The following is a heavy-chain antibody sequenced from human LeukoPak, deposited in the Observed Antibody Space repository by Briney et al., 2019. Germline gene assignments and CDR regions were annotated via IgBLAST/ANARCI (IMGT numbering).Heavy chain of an antibody. Sequence: SETLSLTCAVYGGSFSGYYWSWIRQPPGKGLEWIGEINHSGSTNYNPSLKSRVTISVDTSKNQFSLRLNSVTAADTAIYYCARGPPRTGRERYFDYWGQGTLVSVSS. CDR3: ARGPPRTGRERYFDY. V-gene: IGHV4-34*01. J-gene: IGHJ4*02. D-gene: IGHD1-1*01. CDR2: INHSGST. CDR1: GGSFSGYY.